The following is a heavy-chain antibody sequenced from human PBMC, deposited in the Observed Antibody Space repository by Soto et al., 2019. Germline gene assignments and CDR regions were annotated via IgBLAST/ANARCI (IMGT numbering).Heavy chain of an antibody. J-gene: IGHJ6*03. CDR1: GFTFSSYA. CDR3: AKDLAVGGHYYIDA. V-gene: IGHV3-23*01. D-gene: IGHD6-19*01. Sequence: EVQLLESGGGLGQPGGSLRLSCVGSGFTFSSYAMTWVRQAPGKGLEWVSGISDSGVNKYYPSSVKGRFTISRDNSNNTLYLEMDSLRAEDTAVYYCAKDLAVGGHYYIDAWGKGITVTVS. CDR2: ISDSGVNK.